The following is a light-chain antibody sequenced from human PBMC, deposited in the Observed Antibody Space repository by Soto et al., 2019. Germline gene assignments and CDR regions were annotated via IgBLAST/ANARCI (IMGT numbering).Light chain of an antibody. Sequence: QSALTQPASVSGSPGQSITISCTGTSNDVGGYNHVSWYQQHPGKAPKLIIYEVSYRPSGVSNRFSGSKSGNTASLTISGLQPEDEADYYCNSYRSTDTVVFGGGTNFTVL. CDR3: NSYRSTDTVV. CDR2: EVS. V-gene: IGLV2-14*01. CDR1: SNDVGGYNH. J-gene: IGLJ2*01.